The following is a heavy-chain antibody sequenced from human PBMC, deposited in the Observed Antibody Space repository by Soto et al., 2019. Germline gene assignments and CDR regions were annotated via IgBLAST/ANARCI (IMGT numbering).Heavy chain of an antibody. J-gene: IGHJ4*02. CDR1: GFSLSTDGVG. V-gene: IGHV2-5*02. CDR3: AFRSDSSSANFDY. CDR2: IYWADVK. D-gene: IGHD6-6*01. Sequence: QLTLKESGPTLVKPTQTLTLTCTFSGFSLSTDGVGVGWVRQPPGKVLAWLALIYWADVKRYRQSLKSRLTITKDTSKNQVVLTMTNMDPVDTATYYCAFRSDSSSANFDYWGQGTLVTVSS.